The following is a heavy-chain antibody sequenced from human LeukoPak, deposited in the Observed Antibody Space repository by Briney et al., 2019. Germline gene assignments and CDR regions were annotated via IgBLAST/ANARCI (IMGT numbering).Heavy chain of an antibody. D-gene: IGHD3-22*01. CDR3: ASTIVVVREIAFDI. J-gene: IGHJ3*02. CDR2: MSPNSGNT. V-gene: IGHV1-8*01. Sequence: ASVKVSCKASGYTFTSYDINWVRQATGQGLEWMGWMSPNSGNTGYAQKFQGRVTMTRNTSISTAYMELSSLRSEDTAVYYCASTIVVVREIAFDIWGQGTMVTVSS. CDR1: GYTFTSYD.